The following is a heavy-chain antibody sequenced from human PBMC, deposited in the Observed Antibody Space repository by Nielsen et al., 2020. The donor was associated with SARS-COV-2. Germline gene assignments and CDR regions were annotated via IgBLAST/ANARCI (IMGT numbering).Heavy chain of an antibody. CDR2: IIPIFGTA. CDR1: GYTFTGYY. V-gene: IGHV1-69*06. J-gene: IGHJ5*02. D-gene: IGHD3-22*01. CDR3: ARDFRWLFSDP. Sequence: GGSLRLSCKASGYTFTGYYMHWVRQAPGQGLEWMGGIIPIFGTANYAQKFQGRVTITADKSTSTAYMELSSLRSEDTAVYYCARDFRWLFSDPWGQGTLVTVSS.